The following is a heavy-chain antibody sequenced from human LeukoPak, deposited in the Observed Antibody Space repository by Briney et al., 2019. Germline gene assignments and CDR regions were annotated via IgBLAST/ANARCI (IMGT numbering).Heavy chain of an antibody. Sequence: SETLSLTCTVSGGSISSSSYYWGWIRQPPGKGLEWIGTISYSGSTYYNPSLKSRVTISVDTSKNQFSLKLSSVTAADTAVYYCARTLTTGYYHYGMDVWGQGTTATVSS. V-gene: IGHV4-39*01. CDR2: ISYSGST. CDR1: GGSISSSSYY. J-gene: IGHJ6*02. CDR3: ARTLTTGYYHYGMDV. D-gene: IGHD1-14*01.